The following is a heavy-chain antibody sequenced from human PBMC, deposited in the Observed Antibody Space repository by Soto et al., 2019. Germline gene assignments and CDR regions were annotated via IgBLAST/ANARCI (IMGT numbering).Heavy chain of an antibody. CDR1: GFIFSAYT. J-gene: IGHJ4*02. Sequence: EVQLVESGGGLVKPGGSLRLSRAASGFIFSAYTMNWVRQAPGKGLEWVSSISSSSSYIDYADSVRGRFTISRDNAKNALYLQMSSLRDEDTAVYYCARSGRSPDYWGQGTLVIVSS. D-gene: IGHD1-26*01. CDR3: ARSGRSPDY. V-gene: IGHV3-21*01. CDR2: ISSSSSYI.